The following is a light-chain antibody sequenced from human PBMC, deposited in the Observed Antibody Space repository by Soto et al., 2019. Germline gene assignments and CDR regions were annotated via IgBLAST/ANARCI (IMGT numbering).Light chain of an antibody. J-gene: IGKJ1*01. CDR3: QQYNNYCT. V-gene: IGKV1-5*03. CDR1: QSISSW. Sequence: DIQMTQSPYTLSASVGDRVTITCRASQSISSWLAWYQQKPGKAPKLLIYKASSLESGVPSRFSGSGSGTEFTLTISILQPDDFATYYCQQYNNYCTVGQGTKVDIK. CDR2: KAS.